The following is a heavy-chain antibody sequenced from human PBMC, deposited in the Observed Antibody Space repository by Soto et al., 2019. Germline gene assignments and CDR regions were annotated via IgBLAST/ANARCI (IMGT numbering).Heavy chain of an antibody. CDR1: GFSFSSHA. D-gene: IGHD2-15*01. J-gene: IGHJ4*02. CDR3: AKDQYEDSGPDY. CDR2: ISGSGSTT. Sequence: EVYLLESGGGLVQPGGSRRLSCAASGFSFSSHAMNWVRQAPGKGLEWVSAISGSGSTTHYADSVKGRFTVSRDNSKYTLYLQMNSLRAEDTAIYYCAKDQYEDSGPDYWGQGTLVTVSS. V-gene: IGHV3-23*01.